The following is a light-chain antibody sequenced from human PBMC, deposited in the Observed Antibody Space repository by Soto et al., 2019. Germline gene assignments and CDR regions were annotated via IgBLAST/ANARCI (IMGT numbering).Light chain of an antibody. CDR1: QTIRSW. Sequence: DIQMTQSPSTLSGSVGARVTITFRASQTIRSWLAWYQQKPGKAPKLLIDKASTLKSGVPSRFSGSGSGTEFTLTISSLQRDDFATYYCQHYYSYSEAFGQGTKVDIK. J-gene: IGKJ1*01. CDR2: KAS. CDR3: QHYYSYSEA. V-gene: IGKV1-5*03.